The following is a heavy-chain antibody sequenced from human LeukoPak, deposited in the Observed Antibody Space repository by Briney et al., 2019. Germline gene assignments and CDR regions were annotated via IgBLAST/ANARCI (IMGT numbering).Heavy chain of an antibody. D-gene: IGHD1-26*01. CDR2: INHSGST. J-gene: IGHJ4*02. Sequence: GSLRLSCAASGFTFSSYAMHWVRQPPGKGLEWIGEINHSGSTNYNPSLKSRVTISVDTSKNQFSLKLSSVTAADTAVYYCARGRGYSGRKLGYFDYWGQGTLVTVSA. CDR3: ARGRGYSGRKLGYFDY. V-gene: IGHV4-34*01. CDR1: GFTFSSYA.